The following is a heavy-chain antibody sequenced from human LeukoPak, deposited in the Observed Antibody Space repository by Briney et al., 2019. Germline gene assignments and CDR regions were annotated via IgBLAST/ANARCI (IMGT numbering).Heavy chain of an antibody. D-gene: IGHD5-12*01. Sequence: SVKVSCKPSGYTFTHYAMHWLRQAPGQRLEGMGWSNAGNGNTKYSQKFQDRVTITRDTSASTAYMELRGLRSEDTVVYYCARGQWVATKLGYYLDHWGQGTLVTVSS. J-gene: IGHJ4*02. CDR3: ARGQWVATKLGYYLDH. V-gene: IGHV1-3*01. CDR2: SNAGNGNT. CDR1: GYTFTHYA.